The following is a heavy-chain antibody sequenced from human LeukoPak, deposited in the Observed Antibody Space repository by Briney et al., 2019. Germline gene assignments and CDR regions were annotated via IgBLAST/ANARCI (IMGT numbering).Heavy chain of an antibody. D-gene: IGHD1-26*01. J-gene: IGHJ4*02. CDR1: GFTFSSYA. Sequence: GGSLRLSCAASGFTFSSYAMSRVRQAPGKGLEWVSAISGSGGSTYYADSVKGRFTISRDNSKNTPYLQMNSLRAEDTAVYYCAKDPRIVGASYWGQGTLVTVSS. CDR2: ISGSGGST. V-gene: IGHV3-23*01. CDR3: AKDPRIVGASY.